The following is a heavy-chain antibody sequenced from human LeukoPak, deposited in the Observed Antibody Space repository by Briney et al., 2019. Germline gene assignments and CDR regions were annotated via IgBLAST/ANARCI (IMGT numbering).Heavy chain of an antibody. CDR2: IYYSGST. CDR1: GGSISSSSYY. J-gene: IGHJ5*02. CDR3: ARHSRRGESPAWFDP. D-gene: IGHD3-10*01. Sequence: PSETLSLTCTVSGGSISSSSYYWGWIRQPPGKGLEWIGSIYYSGSTYYNPSLKSRVTISVDTSKNQFSLKLSSVTAADTAVYYCARHSRRGESPAWFDPWGQGTLVTVSS. V-gene: IGHV4-39*01.